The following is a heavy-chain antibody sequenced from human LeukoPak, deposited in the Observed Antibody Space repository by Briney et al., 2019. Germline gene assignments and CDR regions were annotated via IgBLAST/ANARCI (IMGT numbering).Heavy chain of an antibody. CDR1: GDFITSYY. V-gene: IGHV4-39*07. CDR2: IYYSGST. J-gene: IGHJ5*02. CDR3: ASSYYDFWSGYYTNNWFDP. D-gene: IGHD3-3*01. Sequence: SETLSLTCTVSGDFITSYYWGWIRQPPGKGLEWIGSIYYSGSTYYNPSLKSRVTISVDTSKNQFSLKLSSVTAADTAVYYCASSYYDFWSGYYTNNWFDPWGQGTLVTVSS.